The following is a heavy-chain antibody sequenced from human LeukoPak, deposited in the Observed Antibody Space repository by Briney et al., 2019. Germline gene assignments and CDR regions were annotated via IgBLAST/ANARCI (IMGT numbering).Heavy chain of an antibody. V-gene: IGHV1-8*01. CDR2: MNPNSGNT. D-gene: IGHD6-6*01. J-gene: IGHJ4*02. Sequence: ASVKVSCKASGYTFTSYDINWVRQATGQGLEWMGWMNPNSGNTGYAQKFQGRVTMTRNTSTSTAYMELSSLRSEDTAVYYCARVSGSSSSGDYWGQGTLVTVSS. CDR1: GYTFTSYD. CDR3: ARVSGSSSSGDY.